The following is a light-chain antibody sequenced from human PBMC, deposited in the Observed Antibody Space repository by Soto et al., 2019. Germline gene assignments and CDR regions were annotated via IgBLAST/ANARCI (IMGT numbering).Light chain of an antibody. CDR2: DVS. J-gene: IGLJ3*02. CDR1: SSDVGGYNY. CDR3: SSYTTSSTWV. Sequence: QSVLTQPASVSGSPGQSITISCIGTSSDVGGYNYVSWYQQHPGKVPKLMIYDVSIRPSGVSNRFSGSKSGNTASLTISGLQAEDEADYYCSSYTTSSTWVFGGGTKVTVL. V-gene: IGLV2-14*01.